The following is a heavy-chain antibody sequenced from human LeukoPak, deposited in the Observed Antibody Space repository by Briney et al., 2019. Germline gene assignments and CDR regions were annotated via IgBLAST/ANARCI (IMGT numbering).Heavy chain of an antibody. CDR1: GGSINNYY. CDR3: ARFSQYYDSPTHYLDY. CDR2: IYYTGST. D-gene: IGHD2/OR15-2a*01. J-gene: IGHJ4*02. Sequence: SETLSLTCTVSGGSINNYYWSWVRQPPGAGLEWLAYIYYTGSTNYNPSLKTRLTISVDTSKKQFSLRLNSVTAADTAVYYCARFSQYYDSPTHYLDYRGQGILVTVSS. V-gene: IGHV4-59*08.